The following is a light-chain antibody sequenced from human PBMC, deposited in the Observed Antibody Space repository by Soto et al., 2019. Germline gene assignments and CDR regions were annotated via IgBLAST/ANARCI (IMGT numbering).Light chain of an antibody. J-gene: IGKJ1*01. CDR3: HQYYRTPRT. CDR2: DAS. V-gene: IGKV3-20*01. CDR1: QTLNLNY. Sequence: EIGLTQSPGTLSLSPGERATLFCRANQTLNLNYLAWYQQKPGQAPRLLIYDASTWATGTPDRFSGTGSATDFTLIISRLEPEDFAVYYCHQYYRTPRTFGQGTKVDIK.